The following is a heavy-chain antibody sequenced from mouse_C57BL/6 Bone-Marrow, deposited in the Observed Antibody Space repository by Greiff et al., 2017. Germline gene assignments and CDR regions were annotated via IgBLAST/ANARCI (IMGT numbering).Heavy chain of an antibody. CDR3: ARPITTVVATPFAY. Sequence: QVQLQQSGAELARPGASVKLSCKASGYTFTSYGISWVKQRTGQGLEWIGEIYPRSGNTYYNEKFKGKATLTADKSSSTAYMELRSLTSEDSAVYFWARPITTVVATPFAYWGQGTLVTVSA. V-gene: IGHV1-81*01. CDR2: IYPRSGNT. J-gene: IGHJ3*01. D-gene: IGHD1-1*01. CDR1: GYTFTSYG.